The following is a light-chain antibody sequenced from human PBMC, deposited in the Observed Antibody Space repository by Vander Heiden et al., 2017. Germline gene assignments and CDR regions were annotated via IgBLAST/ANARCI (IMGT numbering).Light chain of an antibody. J-gene: IGKJ5*01. Sequence: DIVMTQSPDSLAVSLGERATINCKSSQSVLYSSNNKNYLAWYQQKPGQPPKLLIYWASTRESGVPDRFSGSGSGTDFTLTISSLQAEDVAVYYCQQYYGTPITFRQGRRPEI. CDR3: QQYYGTPIT. CDR1: QSVLYSSNNKNY. V-gene: IGKV4-1*01. CDR2: WAS.